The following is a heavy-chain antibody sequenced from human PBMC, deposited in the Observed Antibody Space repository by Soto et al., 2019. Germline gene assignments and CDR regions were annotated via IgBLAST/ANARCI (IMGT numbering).Heavy chain of an antibody. D-gene: IGHD3-22*01. CDR2: IRSKANSYAT. V-gene: IGHV3-73*01. CDR1: GFTFSGSA. CDR3: TTFTDYYDSSGYFGTSTDYFDY. J-gene: IGHJ4*02. Sequence: GGSLRLSCAASGFTFSGSAMHWVRQASGKGLEWVGRIRSKANSYATAYAASVKGRFTISRDDSKNTAYLQMNSLKTEDTAVYYCTTFTDYYDSSGYFGTSTDYFDYWGQGTLVTVSS.